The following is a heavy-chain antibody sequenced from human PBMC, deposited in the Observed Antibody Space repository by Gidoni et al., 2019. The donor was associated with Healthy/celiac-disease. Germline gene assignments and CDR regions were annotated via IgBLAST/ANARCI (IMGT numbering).Heavy chain of an antibody. CDR3: ARGASTVNPYYFDY. CDR1: GFTFSDYY. Sequence: QVQLVESGGGLVKPGGSLRLSFAASGFTFSDYYMSWSRQAPGKGLEWVSYISSSSSYTNYADSVKGRFTISRDNAKNSLYLQMNSLRAEDTAVYYCARGASTVNPYYFDYWGQGTLVTVSS. D-gene: IGHD4-17*01. V-gene: IGHV3-11*06. J-gene: IGHJ4*02. CDR2: ISSSSSYT.